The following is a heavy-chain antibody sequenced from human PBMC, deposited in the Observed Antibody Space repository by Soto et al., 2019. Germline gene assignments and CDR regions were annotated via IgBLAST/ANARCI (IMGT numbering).Heavy chain of an antibody. CDR1: GFTFSDNW. Sequence: EVQLVESGGGLVQPGGSLRLSCAASGFTFSDNWMSWVRQAPGKGLECVANIKTDGSEKYYVYPVKGRFTISRDNAKNSLYLQMNSLRAEDTAVYYCATSMSRGGNDYWGQGTLVAVSS. J-gene: IGHJ4*02. V-gene: IGHV3-7*05. CDR3: ATSMSRGGNDY. D-gene: IGHD3-10*01. CDR2: IKTDGSEK.